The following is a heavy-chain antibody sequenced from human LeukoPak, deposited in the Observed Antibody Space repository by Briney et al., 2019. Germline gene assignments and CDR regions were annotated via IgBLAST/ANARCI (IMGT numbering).Heavy chain of an antibody. CDR2: INHSGST. Sequence: SETLSLTCAVYGESFSGYYWSWIRQPPGKGLEWIGEINHSGSTNYNPSLKSRVTISVDTSKNQFSLKLSSVTAADTAVYYCAREDTAMGLAPFDYWGQGTLVTVSS. D-gene: IGHD5-18*01. J-gene: IGHJ4*02. CDR1: GESFSGYY. CDR3: AREDTAMGLAPFDY. V-gene: IGHV4-34*01.